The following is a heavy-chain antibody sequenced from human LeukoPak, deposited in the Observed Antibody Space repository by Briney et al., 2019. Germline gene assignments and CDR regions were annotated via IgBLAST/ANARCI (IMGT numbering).Heavy chain of an antibody. CDR1: GFTFSSYW. J-gene: IGHJ5*02. D-gene: IGHD5-18*01. Sequence: GGFLRLSCAASGFTFSSYWMSWVRQAPGKGLEWVANIKQDGSEKYYVDSVKGRFTISRDNAKNSLYLQMNSLRAEDTAVYYCARDYGYLVIDWFDPWGQGTLVTVSS. CDR3: ARDYGYLVIDWFDP. CDR2: IKQDGSEK. V-gene: IGHV3-7*01.